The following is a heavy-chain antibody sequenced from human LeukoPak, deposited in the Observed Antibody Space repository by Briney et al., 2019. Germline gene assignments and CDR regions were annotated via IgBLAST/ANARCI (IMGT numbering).Heavy chain of an antibody. CDR1: DGSISSYY. V-gene: IGHV4-59*08. Sequence: SETLSLTCTVSDGSISSYYWGWIRQPPGKGLEWIGYIYYTGSTNYNPSLKSRVTMFVDMSKNQFSLRLSSVTAADTAVYYCARHRAYSSSSPFDYWGQGTLVTVSS. D-gene: IGHD6-6*01. CDR2: IYYTGST. CDR3: ARHRAYSSSSPFDY. J-gene: IGHJ4*02.